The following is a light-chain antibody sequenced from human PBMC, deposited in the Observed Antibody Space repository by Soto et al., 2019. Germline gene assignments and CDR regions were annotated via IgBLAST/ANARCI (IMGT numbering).Light chain of an antibody. CDR1: SSDVGSYNL. CDR3: CSYAGSSTDVI. V-gene: IGLV2-23*02. Sequence: QSALTQPASVSGSPGQSITISCTGTSSDVGSYNLVSWYQQHPGKAPKFMIYEVNKRPSGVSNRFSCSKSGNTASLTISGLQAEDEADYYCCSYAGSSTDVIFGGGTKVTVL. J-gene: IGLJ2*01. CDR2: EVN.